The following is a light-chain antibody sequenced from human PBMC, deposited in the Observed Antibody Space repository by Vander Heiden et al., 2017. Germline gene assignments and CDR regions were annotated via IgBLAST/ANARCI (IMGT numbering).Light chain of an antibody. J-gene: IGKJ1*01. CDR3: QQDNSYSRT. CDR2: KAS. CDR1: QSISSW. V-gene: IGKV1-5*03. Sequence: DIQMTLSPSTLSASVGDRVTITCRASQSISSWLAWYQQKPGKAPKLLIYKASSLESGVPSRFSGSGAGTEFTLTISSLQPDDFATYYCQQDNSYSRTFGQGTKVEIK.